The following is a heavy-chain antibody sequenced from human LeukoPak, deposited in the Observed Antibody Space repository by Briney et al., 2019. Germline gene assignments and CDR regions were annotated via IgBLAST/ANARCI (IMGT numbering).Heavy chain of an antibody. D-gene: IGHD3-10*01. CDR1: GGTFSSYA. V-gene: IGHV1-69*04. CDR3: ARAPAFYGSGSYLDY. J-gene: IGHJ4*02. CDR2: IIPILGIA. Sequence: SVKVSCKASGGTFSSYAISWVRQAPGQGLEWMGRIIPILGIANYAQKFQGRVTITADKSTSTAYMELSSLRSEDTAVYYCARAPAFYGSGSYLDYWGQGTLVTVSS.